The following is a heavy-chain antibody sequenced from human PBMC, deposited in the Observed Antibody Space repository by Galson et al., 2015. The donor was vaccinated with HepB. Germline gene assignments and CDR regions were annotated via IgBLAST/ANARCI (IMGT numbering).Heavy chain of an antibody. Sequence: SVKVSCKASGYTFTSYGISWVRQAPGQGLEWMGWISAYNGNTNYAQKLQGRVTMTTDTSTSTAYMELRGLRSDDTAVYYCARDLNARYPYYGMDVWGQGTTVTVSS. CDR1: GYTFTSYG. CDR3: ARDLNARYPYYGMDV. J-gene: IGHJ6*02. CDR2: ISAYNGNT. V-gene: IGHV1-18*04. D-gene: IGHD2-2*01.